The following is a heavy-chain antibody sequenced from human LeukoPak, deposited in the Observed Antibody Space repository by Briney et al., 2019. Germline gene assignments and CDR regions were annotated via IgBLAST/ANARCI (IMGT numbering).Heavy chain of an antibody. J-gene: IGHJ4*02. D-gene: IGHD3-10*01. CDR1: GFTFSRYA. Sequence: PGGSLRLSCAACGFTFSRYAMSWVRQAPGKGLEWVSGISGSGGSTYHADSVKGRFTISRDNSKNTLYLQMNSLRAEDTAVYYCAKSLRGRETSSFDYWGQGTLVTVSS. CDR3: AKSLRGRETSSFDY. V-gene: IGHV3-23*01. CDR2: ISGSGGST.